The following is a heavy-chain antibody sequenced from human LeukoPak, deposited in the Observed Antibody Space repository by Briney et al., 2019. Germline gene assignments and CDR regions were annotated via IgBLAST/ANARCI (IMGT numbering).Heavy chain of an antibody. D-gene: IGHD3-10*01. Sequence: PGGSLRLSCAASGFTFSIYEMNWVRQAPGKGQEWVSYISSSGSTIYYADSVKGRFTISRDNAKNSLYLQMNSLRAEDTAVYYCARGEYYGSGSYYPDYWGQGTLVTVSS. CDR2: ISSSGSTI. J-gene: IGHJ4*02. V-gene: IGHV3-48*03. CDR1: GFTFSIYE. CDR3: ARGEYYGSGSYYPDY.